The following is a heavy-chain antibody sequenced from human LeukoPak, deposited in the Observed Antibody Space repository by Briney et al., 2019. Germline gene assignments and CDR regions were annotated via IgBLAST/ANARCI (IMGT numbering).Heavy chain of an antibody. Sequence: ASVKVSCKASGYTLTSYYMHWVRQAPGQGLEWMGIINPSGGSTSYAQKFQGRVTMTRDTSISTAYMELSRLRSDDTAVYYCARETRTTVTSPGYWGQGTLVTVSS. V-gene: IGHV1-46*01. J-gene: IGHJ4*02. D-gene: IGHD4-17*01. CDR3: ARETRTTVTSPGY. CDR2: INPSGGST. CDR1: GYTLTSYY.